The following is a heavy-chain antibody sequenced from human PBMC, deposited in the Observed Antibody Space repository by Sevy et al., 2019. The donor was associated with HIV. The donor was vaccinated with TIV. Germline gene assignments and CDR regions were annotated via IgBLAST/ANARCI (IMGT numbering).Heavy chain of an antibody. CDR1: GFTFSSYA. CDR3: AKDPYDYVWGSYRPPDY. J-gene: IGHJ4*02. V-gene: IGHV3-23*01. D-gene: IGHD3-16*02. CDR2: ISGSGAST. Sequence: GGSLRLSCAASGFTFSSYAMSWVRQAPGKGLEWVSAISGSGASTYYADSVKGRFTISRDNSKNTLYLQMNSLRAEDTAVYYCAKDPYDYVWGSYRPPDYWGQGTLVTVSS.